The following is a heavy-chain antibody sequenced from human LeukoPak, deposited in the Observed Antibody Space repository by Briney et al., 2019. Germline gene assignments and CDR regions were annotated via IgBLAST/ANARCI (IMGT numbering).Heavy chain of an antibody. J-gene: IGHJ3*02. D-gene: IGHD2-15*01. CDR1: GDSVSSNSAV. V-gene: IGHV6-1*01. CDR3: ARECYWAFDI. Sequence: SQTLSLTCAISGDSVSSNSAVWNWIRQSPSRGLEWLGRTYYRSKWYNDYAVSVKSRITINPDTSKNQLSLQLNSVTPEDTALYYCARECYWAFDIWGQGTMVTVSS. CDR2: TYYRSKWYN.